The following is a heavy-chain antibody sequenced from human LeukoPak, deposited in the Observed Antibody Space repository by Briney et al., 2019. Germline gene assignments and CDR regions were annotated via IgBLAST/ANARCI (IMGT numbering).Heavy chain of an antibody. CDR1: GGSFSSGTYY. Sequence: SETLSLTCTVSGGSFSSGTYYWSWIRQPPGEGLEWIGYIYYSGNTNYNPSLKSRVTISVDTSKNQFSLKLSSVTAADTAVYYCARVEWFGELSPFDIWGQGTMVTVSS. V-gene: IGHV4-61*01. J-gene: IGHJ3*02. CDR2: IYYSGNT. D-gene: IGHD3-10*01. CDR3: ARVEWFGELSPFDI.